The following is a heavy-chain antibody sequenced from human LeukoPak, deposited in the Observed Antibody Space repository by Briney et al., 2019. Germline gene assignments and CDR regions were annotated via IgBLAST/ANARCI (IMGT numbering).Heavy chain of an antibody. CDR3: ARDRGYTYGHPLDY. D-gene: IGHD5-18*01. CDR2: INSDGFST. CDR1: GFTFSSYW. Sequence: GGSLRLSCAASGFTFSSYWMHWVRQAPGKGLVWVSRINSDGFSTGYADSVKGRFTISRDNTKNTLYLQMDSLRDEDTAVYYCARDRGYTYGHPLDYWGQGTLVTVSS. V-gene: IGHV3-74*01. J-gene: IGHJ4*02.